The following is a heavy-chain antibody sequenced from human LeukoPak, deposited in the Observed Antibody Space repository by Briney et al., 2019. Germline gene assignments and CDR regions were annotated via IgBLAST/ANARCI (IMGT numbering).Heavy chain of an antibody. CDR3: AKDQTVAGFYFDY. V-gene: IGHV3-23*01. Sequence: GGSLRLSCAASGFTFSSYAMSSVRQAPGKGLEWVSAISGSGGSTYYADSVKGRFTISRDNSKNTLYLQMNSLRAEDTAVYYCAKDQTVAGFYFDYWGQGTLVTVSS. D-gene: IGHD6-19*01. CDR1: GFTFSSYA. CDR2: ISGSGGST. J-gene: IGHJ4*02.